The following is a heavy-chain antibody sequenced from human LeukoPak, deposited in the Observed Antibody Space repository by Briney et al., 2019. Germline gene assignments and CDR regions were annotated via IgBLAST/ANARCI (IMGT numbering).Heavy chain of an antibody. CDR3: ASEAVPYGMDV. CDR2: IIPILGIA. CDR1: GGTFSSYA. Sequence: ASVKVSCKASGGTFSSYAISWVRQAPGQGLEWMGRIIPILGIANYAQKFQGRVTITADKSTSTAYMELSSLRSDDTAVYYCASEAVPYGMDVWGQGTTVTVSS. V-gene: IGHV1-69*04. D-gene: IGHD6-19*01. J-gene: IGHJ6*02.